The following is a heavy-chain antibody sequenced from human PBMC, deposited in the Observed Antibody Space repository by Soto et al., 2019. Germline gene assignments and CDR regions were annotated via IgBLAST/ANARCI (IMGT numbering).Heavy chain of an antibody. J-gene: IGHJ4*02. CDR1: GFTFSSYG. CDR3: ASNNWNYYY. D-gene: IGHD1-7*01. Sequence: GGSLRLSCAASGFTFSSYGMHWVRQAPGKGLEWVAVISYDGSNKYYADSVKGRFTISRDNSKNTLYLQMNSLRAEDTAVYYCASNNWNYYYWGQGTLVTVSS. CDR2: ISYDGSNK. V-gene: IGHV3-30*03.